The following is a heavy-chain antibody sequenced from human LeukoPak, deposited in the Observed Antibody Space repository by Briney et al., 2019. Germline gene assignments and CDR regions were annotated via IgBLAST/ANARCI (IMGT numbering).Heavy chain of an antibody. CDR1: GFTFSDYY. V-gene: IGHV3-11*01. CDR3: ARDRGNSDPGDWFDS. CDR2: ISGSGSTV. J-gene: IGHJ5*01. Sequence: GRSLRLSCAASGFTFSDYYMSWIRQAPGKGLEWVSYISGSGSTVYYAASVRGRFTISRDNAKNSLFLQMNSLRAEDTAVYYCARDRGNSDPGDWFDSWGQGTLVTVSS. D-gene: IGHD4-23*01.